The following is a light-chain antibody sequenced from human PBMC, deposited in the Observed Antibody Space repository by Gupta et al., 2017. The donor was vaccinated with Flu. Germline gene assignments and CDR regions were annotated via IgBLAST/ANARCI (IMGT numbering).Light chain of an antibody. J-gene: IGLJ3*02. CDR2: KDI. Sequence: GKTARITCSGDELPKQYAYWYQQKSGKAPVLMIYKDIERPSGIPERFSGSSSGTTVTLTISGVQAEDEADYYCLSTDSSGTYWVFGGGTKVTVL. CDR3: LSTDSSGTYWV. CDR1: ELPKQY. V-gene: IGLV3-25*03.